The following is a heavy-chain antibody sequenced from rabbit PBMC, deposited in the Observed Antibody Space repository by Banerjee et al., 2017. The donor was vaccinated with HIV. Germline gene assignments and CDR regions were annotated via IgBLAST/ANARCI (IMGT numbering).Heavy chain of an antibody. Sequence: QSLEESGGDLVKPGASLTLTCTASGFSFSSRHYMCWVRQAPGKGLEWIACIYNGGGSTYYASWAKGRFTISKTSSTTVTLQVTSLTAADTATYFCARFRSGNYYFNLWGPGTLVTVS. CDR3: ARFRSGNYYFNL. CDR2: IYNGGGST. D-gene: IGHD1-1*01. CDR1: GFSFSSRHY. V-gene: IGHV1S40*01. J-gene: IGHJ4*01.